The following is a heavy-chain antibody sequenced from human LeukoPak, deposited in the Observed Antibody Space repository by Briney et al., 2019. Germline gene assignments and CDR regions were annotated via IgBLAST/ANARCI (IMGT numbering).Heavy chain of an antibody. CDR3: ARDRGRISDYYGSGRSLQYYMDV. V-gene: IGHV1-2*02. D-gene: IGHD3-10*01. Sequence: ASVKVSCKTSGYTFTDYYMHWVRQAPGQGLEWMGWINPNSGGTNYAQKFQGRVTMTRDTSISTAYMEMSRLISDDTAVYYCARDRGRISDYYGSGRSLQYYMDVWGKGTTATVSS. J-gene: IGHJ6*03. CDR1: GYTFTDYY. CDR2: INPNSGGT.